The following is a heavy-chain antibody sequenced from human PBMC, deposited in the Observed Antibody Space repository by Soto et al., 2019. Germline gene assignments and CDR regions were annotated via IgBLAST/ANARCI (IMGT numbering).Heavy chain of an antibody. CDR3: AREQYNWKI. CDR2: IYYNGNS. Sequence: SETLSLTCTVSGGSISTYYWSWIRQPPGKGLEWLGYIYYNGNSYYNPSLKSRLTMSVDTSKNQFSLRLSSATAADTAVYYCAREQYNWKIWGQGTLVTVSS. CDR1: GGSISTYY. J-gene: IGHJ4*02. V-gene: IGHV4-59*01. D-gene: IGHD1-20*01.